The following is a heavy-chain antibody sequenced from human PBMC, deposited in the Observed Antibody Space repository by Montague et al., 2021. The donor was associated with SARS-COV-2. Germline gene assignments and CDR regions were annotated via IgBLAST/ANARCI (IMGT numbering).Heavy chain of an antibody. CDR1: GGSVSSSSSY. CDR3: ARHITGSGNAFDI. J-gene: IGHJ3*02. D-gene: IGHD3-10*01. V-gene: IGHV4-39*01. CDR2: IYYTGST. Sequence: SETLSLTCTVSGGSVSSSSSYWAWIRQPPGKGLEWIGSIYYTGSTYYNPSLKSRVTISVDTSKNQFSLKLSSVTAADTAVYYCARHITGSGNAFDIWGQGTMVTVSS.